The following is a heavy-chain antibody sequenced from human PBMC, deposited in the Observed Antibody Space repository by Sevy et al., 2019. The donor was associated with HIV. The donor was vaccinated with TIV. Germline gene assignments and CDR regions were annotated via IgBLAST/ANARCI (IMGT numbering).Heavy chain of an antibody. D-gene: IGHD3-22*01. CDR3: ARDLAYYDSSGYYGLGGFDY. CDR1: GFTFSSYG. J-gene: IGHJ4*02. V-gene: IGHV3-33*01. Sequence: GGSLRLSCAASGFTFSSYGMHWVRQAPGKGLEWVAVIWNDGSNKYYADSVKGRFTISRDNSKNTLYLQMNSLRAEDTAVYYCARDLAYYDSSGYYGLGGFDYWGQGTLVTVSS. CDR2: IWNDGSNK.